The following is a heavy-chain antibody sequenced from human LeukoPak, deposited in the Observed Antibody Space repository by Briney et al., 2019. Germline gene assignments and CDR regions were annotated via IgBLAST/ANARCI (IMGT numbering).Heavy chain of an antibody. Sequence: HTGGSLRLSCAASGFTFSSTWMHWFRQAPGKGPVWVSRIHSDGSSTIYADSVKGRFTISRDNARNTLYLQMNSLRAEDTAVYYCVRDRYYVPDYWGQGALVTVSS. CDR2: IHSDGSST. CDR1: GFTFSSTW. D-gene: IGHD3-16*01. V-gene: IGHV3-74*01. CDR3: VRDRYYVPDY. J-gene: IGHJ4*02.